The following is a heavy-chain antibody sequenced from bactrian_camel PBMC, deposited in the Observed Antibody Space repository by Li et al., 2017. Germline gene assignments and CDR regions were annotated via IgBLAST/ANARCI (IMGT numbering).Heavy chain of an antibody. CDR1: GGTEDSGC. Sequence: HVQLVESGGGSVQPGGALRLSCEASGGTEDSGCMAWFRQTPGKKREGVASIYTGYGITRYADSLNGRFAISHDKVTNTVYLHMYSLNPEDSAMYYCAIVWRSCSGGVPAPQAFDIWGQGTQVTVS. D-gene: IGHD2*01. V-gene: IGHV3S1*01. CDR3: AIVWRSCSGGVPAPQAFDI. J-gene: IGHJ4*01. CDR2: IYTGYGIT.